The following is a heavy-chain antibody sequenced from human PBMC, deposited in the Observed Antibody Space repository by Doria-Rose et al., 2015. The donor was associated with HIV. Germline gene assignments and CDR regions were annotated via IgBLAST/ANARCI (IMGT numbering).Heavy chain of an antibody. V-gene: IGHV2-26*01. D-gene: IGHD6-13*01. J-gene: IGHJ4*02. Sequence: SGPVLAKPTETLTLTCTVSGVSLSSPGMGVSWIRQPPGKALEWLANIFSDDDRSYKTSLKSRLTISRGTSKSQVVLTMTNMDPVDTATYYCARIKSSRWYHKYYFDFWGQGTLVIVSA. CDR1: GVSLSSPGMG. CDR3: ARIKSSRWYHKYYFDF. CDR2: IFSDDDR.